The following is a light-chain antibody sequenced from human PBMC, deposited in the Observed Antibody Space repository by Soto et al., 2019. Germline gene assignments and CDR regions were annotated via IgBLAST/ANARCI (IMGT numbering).Light chain of an antibody. CDR1: QDIRSY. J-gene: IGKJ5*01. Sequence: DIEMPQSPSSLSASVGDRVTITCRTSQDIRSYLNWYQQRPGKAPKLLIYAASTLQSGVPSRFSGSGSGTEFTLTISSLQPEDFATYYCRQLNSYPITFGQGTRLEI. CDR3: RQLNSYPIT. V-gene: IGKV1-9*01. CDR2: AAS.